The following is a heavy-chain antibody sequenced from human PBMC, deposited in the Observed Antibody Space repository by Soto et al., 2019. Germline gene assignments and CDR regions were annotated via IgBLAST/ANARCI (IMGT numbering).Heavy chain of an antibody. CDR3: AKGRSYMDIVTVPAAPFTPDY. V-gene: IGHV3-23*01. CDR2: ISGSGGST. Sequence: EVQLLESGGGLVQPGGSLRLSCAASGFTFSSYAMSWVRQAPGKGLEWVSAISGSGGSTFYADSMKGRFPISRDNSKNTLYLQINNLRSEDTAVYYCAKGRSYMDIVTVPAAPFTPDYWGQGTLVTVSS. J-gene: IGHJ4*02. D-gene: IGHD2-2*03. CDR1: GFTFSSYA.